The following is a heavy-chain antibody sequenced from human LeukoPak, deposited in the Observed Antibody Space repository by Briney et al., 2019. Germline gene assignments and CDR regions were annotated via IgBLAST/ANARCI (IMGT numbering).Heavy chain of an antibody. Sequence: GGSLRLPCAASGFTFDDYAMHWVRQAPGKGLEWVSGISWNSGSIGYADSVKGRFTISRDNAKSSLFLQMNDLRAEDTAVYYCAKGGRGNGEVYWGQGTLVTVSS. D-gene: IGHD2-8*01. V-gene: IGHV3-9*01. CDR1: GFTFDDYA. J-gene: IGHJ4*02. CDR3: AKGGRGNGEVY. CDR2: ISWNSGSI.